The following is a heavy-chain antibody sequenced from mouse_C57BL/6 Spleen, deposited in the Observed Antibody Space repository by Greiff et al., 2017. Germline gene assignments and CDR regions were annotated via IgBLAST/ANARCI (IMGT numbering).Heavy chain of an antibody. Sequence: QVQLQQPGAELVMPGASVKLSCKASGYTFTSYWMHWVKQRPGQGLEWIGEIDPSDSYTNYNQKFKGKSTLTVDKSSSTAYMQLSSLTSEDSAVYYCARNCDGYYFDYWGQGTTLTVSS. CDR3: ARNCDGYYFDY. J-gene: IGHJ2*01. D-gene: IGHD2-3*01. CDR1: GYTFTSYW. V-gene: IGHV1-69*01. CDR2: IDPSDSYT.